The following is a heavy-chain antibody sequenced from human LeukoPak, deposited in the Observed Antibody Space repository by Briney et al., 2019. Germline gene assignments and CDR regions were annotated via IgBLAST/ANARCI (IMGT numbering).Heavy chain of an antibody. V-gene: IGHV1-8*01. CDR3: ARGGEYSSSWYRGDYYYYYMDV. D-gene: IGHD6-13*01. Sequence: ASVKVSCKASGYTFTSYDINWVRQATGQGLEWMGWMNPNSGNTGYAQKFQGRVTMTRNTSISTAYMELSSLRSEDTAVYYCARGGEYSSSWYRGDYYYYYMDVWGKGTTVTVSS. CDR2: MNPNSGNT. J-gene: IGHJ6*03. CDR1: GYTFTSYD.